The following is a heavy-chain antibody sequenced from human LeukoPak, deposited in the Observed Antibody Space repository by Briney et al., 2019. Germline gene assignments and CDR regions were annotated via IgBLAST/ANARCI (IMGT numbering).Heavy chain of an antibody. J-gene: IGHJ3*02. D-gene: IGHD3-3*01. CDR3: ARAPGRVYHDFWSGYYPDDAFDI. V-gene: IGHV4-31*03. Sequence: TLSLTCTVSGGSISSGGYYWSWIRQHPGKGLEWIGYIYYSGSTYYNPSLKSRVTISVDTSKNQFSLKLSSVTAADTAVYYCARAPGRVYHDFWSGYYPDDAFDIWGQGTMVTVSS. CDR2: IYYSGST. CDR1: GGSISSGGYY.